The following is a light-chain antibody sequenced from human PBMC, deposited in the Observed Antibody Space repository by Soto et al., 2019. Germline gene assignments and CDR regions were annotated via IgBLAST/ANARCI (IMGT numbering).Light chain of an antibody. V-gene: IGLV1-40*01. CDR1: SSNIGAGFD. CDR2: GTT. J-gene: IGLJ2*01. CDR3: QSYDSTLSGPL. Sequence: QAVVTQPPSVSGAPGQRVTISCTGTSSNIGAGFDVHWYQQLPETAPKLLIYGTTNRPSGVPDRFSGSKSGTSASLAITGLQAEDEGDYYCQSYDSTLSGPLFGGGTKLTVL.